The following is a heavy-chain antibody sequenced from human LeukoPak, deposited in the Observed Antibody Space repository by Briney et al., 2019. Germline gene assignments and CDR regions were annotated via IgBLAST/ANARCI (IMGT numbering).Heavy chain of an antibody. Sequence: GGSLRLSCAASGFTFSSYAMSWVRQAPGKGLEWVSAISGSGGSTYYADSVKGRFTISRDNSKNTLYLQMNSLRAEDTAVYYCAKERESRGWYEGGFDYWGQGTLVTVSS. V-gene: IGHV3-23*01. D-gene: IGHD6-19*01. J-gene: IGHJ4*02. CDR2: ISGSGGST. CDR1: GFTFSSYA. CDR3: AKERESRGWYEGGFDY.